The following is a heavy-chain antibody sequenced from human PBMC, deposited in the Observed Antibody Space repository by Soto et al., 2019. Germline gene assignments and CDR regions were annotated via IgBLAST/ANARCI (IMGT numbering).Heavy chain of an antibody. CDR1: GFTFINYG. CDR3: VRGVPTMGWSFDY. CDR2: ISYDGSSE. D-gene: IGHD5-12*01. V-gene: IGHV3-30*03. Sequence: QVQLVESGGGVVQPGGSLRLSCAASGFTFINYGMHWVRQAPGKGLEWVAVISYDGSSEYYANFVKGRFTISRDSSKDTVYLQMNSLRFEDTAIYYCVRGVPTMGWSFDYWGQGTLVTVSS. J-gene: IGHJ4*02.